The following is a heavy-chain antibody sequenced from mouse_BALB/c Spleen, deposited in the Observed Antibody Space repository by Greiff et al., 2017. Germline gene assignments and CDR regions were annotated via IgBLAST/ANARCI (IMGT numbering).Heavy chain of an antibody. CDR1: GYTFTSYY. D-gene: IGHD1-2*01. CDR3: TRRGGYYGYYFDY. CDR2: INPSNGGT. V-gene: IGHV1S81*02. J-gene: IGHJ2*01. Sequence: QVQLQQSGAELVKPGASVKLSCKASGYTFTSYYMYWVKQRPGQGLEWIGEINPSNGGTNFNEKFKSKATLTVDKSSSTAYMQLSSLTSEDSAVYYCTRRGGYYGYYFDYWGQGTTLTVSS.